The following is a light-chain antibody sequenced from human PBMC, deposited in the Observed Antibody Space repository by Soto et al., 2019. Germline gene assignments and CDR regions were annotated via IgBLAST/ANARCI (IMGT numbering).Light chain of an antibody. J-gene: IGKJ1*01. CDR1: HSVNSN. Sequence: EIVMTQAPATLSVSPGERPTLSCRRRHSVNSNLAWYQQKPGQAPRLLIYGASTRATGIPARFSGSGSGTEFTLTISRLQSEDFAVYYCKQYNNWPSFGQGTKVDIK. CDR3: KQYNNWPS. V-gene: IGKV3-15*01. CDR2: GAS.